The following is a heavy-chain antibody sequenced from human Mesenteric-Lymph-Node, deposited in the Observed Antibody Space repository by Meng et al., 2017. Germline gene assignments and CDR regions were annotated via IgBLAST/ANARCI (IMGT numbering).Heavy chain of an antibody. CDR2: INGSGATT. J-gene: IGHJ4*02. V-gene: IGHV3-23*01. Sequence: EVHLLECGGGLGQPGGSLRLSCAASVFTFSTYAMCWVRKAPGKGAEWVSTINGSGATTFYADSVKGRFTISRDNSKNTLYLHMNSLRAEDTAVFYCASGPGSPSYYWGQGTLVTVSS. D-gene: IGHD6-19*01. CDR3: ASGPGSPSYY. CDR1: VFTFSTYA.